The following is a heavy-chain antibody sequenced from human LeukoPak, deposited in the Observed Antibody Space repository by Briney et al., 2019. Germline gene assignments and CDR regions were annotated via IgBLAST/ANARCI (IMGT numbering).Heavy chain of an antibody. J-gene: IGHJ4*02. CDR3: GVYSSSWHDY. CDR1: GFTFSNYA. Sequence: PGGSLRLSCAASGFTFSNYAFSWVRQAPGKGLEWVSSISGSGEITSYAASVKGRFTISRDNSENTFYVQMNSLRAEDTAVYYCGVYSSSWHDYWGQGTLVTVS. V-gene: IGHV3-23*01. CDR2: ISGSGEIT. D-gene: IGHD6-13*01.